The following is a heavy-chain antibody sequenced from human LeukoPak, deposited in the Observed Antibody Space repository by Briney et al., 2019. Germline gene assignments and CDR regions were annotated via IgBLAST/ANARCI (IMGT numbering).Heavy chain of an antibody. CDR1: GFTFSSYG. V-gene: IGHV3-23*01. J-gene: IGHJ4*02. D-gene: IGHD6-19*01. CDR2: ISGSGGST. Sequence: GGSLRLSCAASGFTFSSYGMSWVRQAPGKGLEWVSAISGSGGSTYYADSVKGRFTISRDNSKNTPYLQMNSLRAEDTAVYYCAKRKNVHSSGWYYFDYWGQGTLVTVSS. CDR3: AKRKNVHSSGWYYFDY.